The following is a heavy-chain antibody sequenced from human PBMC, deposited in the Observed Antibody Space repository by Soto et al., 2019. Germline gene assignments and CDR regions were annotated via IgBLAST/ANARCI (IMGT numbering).Heavy chain of an antibody. Sequence: GGSLRLSCTASGFSLSTSWMTWVRQAPGKGLEWVANIMQDGSDKYYVDSVKGRFTISRDNAKNSLYLQMTSLRAEDTAVYYCASKRLYFYGLDVWGQGTTVTVSS. CDR3: ASKRLYFYGLDV. V-gene: IGHV3-7*01. CDR2: IMQDGSDK. CDR1: GFSLSTSW. J-gene: IGHJ6*02.